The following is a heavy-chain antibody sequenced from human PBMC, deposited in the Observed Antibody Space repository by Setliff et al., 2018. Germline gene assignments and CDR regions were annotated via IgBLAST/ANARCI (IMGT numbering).Heavy chain of an antibody. J-gene: IGHJ4*02. CDR3: ARYSGDKNPFYFDS. D-gene: IGHD2-21*01. CDR1: GGSLSGHY. CDR2: ISRNGST. Sequence: LSLTCAVYGGSLSGHYWSWIRQPPGMGLEWIGEISRNGSTNYNPSLKSRVTISGDTFKNQFSLQMKSVTAADTAIYYCARYSGDKNPFYFDSWGQGMLVTVSS. V-gene: IGHV4-34*01.